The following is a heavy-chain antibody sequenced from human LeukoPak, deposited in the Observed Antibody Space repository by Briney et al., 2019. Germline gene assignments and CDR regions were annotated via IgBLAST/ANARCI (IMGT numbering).Heavy chain of an antibody. CDR3: ARETTQTKYSGYDWISRRRYHYYYYYMDV. V-gene: IGHV4-38-2*02. D-gene: IGHD5-12*01. CDR2: IHYSGST. Sequence: PSETLSLTCSVSGYSISSGYYWGWIRQPPGKGLEWIGSIHYSGSTYYNPSLKSRVTISVDTSKNQFSLKMRSVTAADTAVYYCARETTQTKYSGYDWISRRRYHYYYYYMDVWGKGTTVTVSS. J-gene: IGHJ6*03. CDR1: GYSISSGYY.